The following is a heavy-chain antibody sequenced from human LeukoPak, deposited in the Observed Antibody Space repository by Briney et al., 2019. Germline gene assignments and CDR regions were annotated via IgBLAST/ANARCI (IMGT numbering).Heavy chain of an antibody. CDR3: AKSPAPHGGLSYYYGMDV. J-gene: IGHJ6*02. D-gene: IGHD4-17*01. V-gene: IGHV3-23*01. CDR1: GFTFSSYA. Sequence: PGGSLRLSCAASGFTFSSYAMSWVRQAPGEGLEWVSAISGSGGSTYYADSVKGRFTISRDNSKNTLYLQMNSLRAEDTAVYYCAKSPAPHGGLSYYYGMDVWGQGTTVTVSS. CDR2: ISGSGGST.